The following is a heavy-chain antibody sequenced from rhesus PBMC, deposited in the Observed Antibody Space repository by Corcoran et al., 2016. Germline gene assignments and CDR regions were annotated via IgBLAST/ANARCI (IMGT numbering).Heavy chain of an antibody. J-gene: IGHJ6*01. CDR1: GASISSYW. CDR2: INGNSGST. V-gene: IGHV4-80*01. Sequence: QVQLQESGPGLVKPSETLSLTCTVSGASISSYWWSWIRQPPGKGREGIGEINGNSGSTNYPPSLKSRVTISRDTSKIQFSLKLSSVTAADTAVYYCAKGSILYGLDSWGQGVVVTVSS. D-gene: IGHD2-39*01. CDR3: AKGSILYGLDS.